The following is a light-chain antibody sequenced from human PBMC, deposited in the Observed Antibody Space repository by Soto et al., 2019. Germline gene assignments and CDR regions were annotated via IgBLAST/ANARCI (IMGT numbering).Light chain of an antibody. J-gene: IGKJ5*01. V-gene: IGKV1-16*01. CDR1: QAINTF. CDR2: GSY. Sequence: IQMTQSPSSLSASIGDRVTIPCRAIQAINTFLAWFQQRPGQAPKSLIYGSYTLHSGVSPRFSGGGSGTEFTLTISSLQPEDFATYFCQQYNSYPMTFGQGTRLDIQ. CDR3: QQYNSYPMT.